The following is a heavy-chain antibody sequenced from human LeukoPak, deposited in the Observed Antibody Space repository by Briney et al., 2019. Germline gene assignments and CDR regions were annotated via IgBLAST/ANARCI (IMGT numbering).Heavy chain of an antibody. CDR1: GFNFNDYY. Sequence: GGSLRLSCAAPGFNFNDYYMSWIRQAPGKGLEWVSYISGSGRTIYYADSVKGRFTISRDNGKNALYLLMNSLRAEDTAVYYCARVGRYDFWSGYENAFDYWGQGTLVTVSS. D-gene: IGHD3-3*01. V-gene: IGHV3-11*01. CDR2: ISGSGRTI. CDR3: ARVGRYDFWSGYENAFDY. J-gene: IGHJ4*02.